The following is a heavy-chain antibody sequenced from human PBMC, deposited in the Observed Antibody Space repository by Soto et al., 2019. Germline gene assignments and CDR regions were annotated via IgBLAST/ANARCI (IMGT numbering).Heavy chain of an antibody. V-gene: IGHV5-51*01. D-gene: IGHD6-13*01. CDR3: TRLWGSSWLYFDY. CDR2: XXXXXSET. CDR1: GXXFXNYC. J-gene: IGHJ4*02. Sequence: GXXLKISXKGSGXXFXNYCIGLVLQMPGKGLEWXGIXXXXXSETRYSPSFQGQVTVSADKSIRTAYLHWNGLKASDTAMYYCTRLWGSSWLYFDYWGQGTLVTVSS.